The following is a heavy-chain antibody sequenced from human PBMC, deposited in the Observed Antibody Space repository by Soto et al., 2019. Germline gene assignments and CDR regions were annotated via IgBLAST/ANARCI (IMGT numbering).Heavy chain of an antibody. D-gene: IGHD6-6*01. J-gene: IGHJ3*02. CDR1: GGSISSGGYY. CDR2: IYYSGST. CDR3: AGSLSIAAHRPRNDAFDI. V-gene: IGHV4-31*03. Sequence: RSLTCTVSGGSISSGGYYWSWIRQHPGKGLEWIGYIYYSGSTYYNPSLKSRVTISVDTSKNQFSLKLSSVTAADTAVYYCAGSLSIAAHRPRNDAFDIWGQGTMVTVSS.